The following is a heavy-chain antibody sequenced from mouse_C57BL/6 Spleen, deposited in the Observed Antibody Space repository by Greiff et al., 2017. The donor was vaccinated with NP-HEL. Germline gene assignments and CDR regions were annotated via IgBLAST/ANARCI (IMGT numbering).Heavy chain of an antibody. CDR1: GFSLTSYG. CDR3: AREDGSSYVWFAY. Sequence: VQLQQSGPGLVQPSQSLSITCTVSGFSLTSYGVHWVRQSPGKGLEWLGVIWSGGSTDYNAAFISRLSISKDNSKSQVFFKMNSLQADDTAIYYCAREDGSSYVWFAYWGQGTLVTVSA. V-gene: IGHV2-2*01. CDR2: IWSGGST. J-gene: IGHJ3*01. D-gene: IGHD1-1*01.